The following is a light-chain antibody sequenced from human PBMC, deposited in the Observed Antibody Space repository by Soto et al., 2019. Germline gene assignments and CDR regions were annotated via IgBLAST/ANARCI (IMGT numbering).Light chain of an antibody. V-gene: IGKV1-33*01. Sequence: DIQMTQSPSSLSASVGDRVTITCQASQDISNYLNWYQQKPGKAPKLLIYDASNLETGVSSRFSGSGSGTDFTFTISSLQPEDIATYYCQQYDNLPWTFGQGTKVEIK. CDR1: QDISNY. J-gene: IGKJ1*01. CDR2: DAS. CDR3: QQYDNLPWT.